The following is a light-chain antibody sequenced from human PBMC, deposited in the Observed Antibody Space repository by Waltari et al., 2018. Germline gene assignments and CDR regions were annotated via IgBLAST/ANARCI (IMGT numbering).Light chain of an antibody. J-gene: IGKJ1*01. V-gene: IGKV1-39*01. CDR3: HQRHRIPWT. CDR1: QSISRY. Sequence: DIQMTQSPSSLSASVGDRVNITCRASQSISRYLNWYQQKPGKAPNFLIYGASNLQSRVPARFSGRGSGTDFTLTISRLQLEDLATDACHQRHRIPWTVGQGTKVEI. CDR2: GAS.